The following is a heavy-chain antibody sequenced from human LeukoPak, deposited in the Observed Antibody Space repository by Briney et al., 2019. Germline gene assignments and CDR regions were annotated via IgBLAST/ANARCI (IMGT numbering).Heavy chain of an antibody. CDR2: ISSSSSYI. CDR1: GFTFSSYS. Sequence: GGSLRLSCAASGFTFSSYSMNWVRQAPGKGLEWVSSISSSSSYIYYADSVKGRFTISRDNAKNSLYLQMNSLRAEDTAVYYCARAGYSSSWQSYYMDVWGKGTTVTASS. V-gene: IGHV3-21*01. D-gene: IGHD6-13*01. J-gene: IGHJ6*03. CDR3: ARAGYSSSWQSYYMDV.